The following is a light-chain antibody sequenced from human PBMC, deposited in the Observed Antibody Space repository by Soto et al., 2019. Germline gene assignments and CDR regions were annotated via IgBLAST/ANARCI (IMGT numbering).Light chain of an antibody. CDR3: QQYFTTPRLG. Sequence: DILMTQSPDPLAVSLGERATINCKSSQSVLYIPTNKNYLAWYQQKPGQPPKLLIYWASTRESGVPDRFSGSGSGTDFTLTISSLQAEDVAVYYCQQYFTTPRLGFGGGTKVDIK. J-gene: IGKJ4*01. V-gene: IGKV4-1*01. CDR2: WAS. CDR1: QSVLYIPTNKNY.